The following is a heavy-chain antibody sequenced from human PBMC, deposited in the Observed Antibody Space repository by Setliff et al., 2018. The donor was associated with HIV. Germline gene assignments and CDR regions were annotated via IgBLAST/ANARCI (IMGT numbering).Heavy chain of an antibody. J-gene: IGHJ6*03. V-gene: IGHV3-NL1*01. CDR1: GFTFDDYA. CDR3: AREESASSWGYYHYYMDV. Sequence: PGGSLRLSCAASGFTFDDYAMHWVRQAPGKALEWVSVIYSGASTYYADSVKGRFTISRDNSNNMLYLQMNSLRAEDTAVYYCAREESASSWGYYHYYMDVWGKGTTVTVSS. CDR2: IYSGAST. D-gene: IGHD3-16*01.